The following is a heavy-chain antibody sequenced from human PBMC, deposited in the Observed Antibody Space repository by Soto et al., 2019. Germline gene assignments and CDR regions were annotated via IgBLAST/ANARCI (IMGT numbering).Heavy chain of an antibody. CDR1: GYFFTTYY. V-gene: IGHV1-46*01. D-gene: IGHD2-2*01. Sequence: ASVKVSCKAPGYFFTTYYMHWVRQAPGQGLEWMGTINPSGGSTNLAQKFQGRVTMTRDTSTSTVYMELSSLRSDDTAVYFCARDSSPNREFTFDYWGQGTPVTVSS. J-gene: IGHJ4*02. CDR2: INPSGGST. CDR3: ARDSSPNREFTFDY.